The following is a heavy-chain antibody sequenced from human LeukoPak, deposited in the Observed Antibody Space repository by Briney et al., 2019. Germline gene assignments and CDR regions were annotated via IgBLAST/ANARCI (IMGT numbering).Heavy chain of an antibody. CDR2: INHSGST. V-gene: IGHV4-34*01. D-gene: IGHD5-12*01. CDR3: ARDRAGLARIGGMDV. CDR1: GGSFSGYY. J-gene: IGHJ6*02. Sequence: PSETLSLTCAVYGGSFSGYYWSWIRQPPGKGLEWIGEINHSGSTNYNPSLKSRVTISVDTSKKQFSLKLSSVTAEDTAMYYCARDRAGLARIGGMDVWGQGTTVTVSS.